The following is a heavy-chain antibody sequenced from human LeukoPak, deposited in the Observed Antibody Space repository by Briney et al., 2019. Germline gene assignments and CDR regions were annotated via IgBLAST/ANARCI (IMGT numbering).Heavy chain of an antibody. CDR1: GGSVTADNYF. CDR3: GRGLRYSESYVVEY. D-gene: IGHD1-26*01. CDR2: IYYTAGS. V-gene: IGHV4-30-4*08. J-gene: IGHJ4*02. Sequence: SETLSLTCTVSGGSVTADNYFWSWTRQPPGEGLEWIGYIYYTAGSYYNPSLKSRVTMSIDASTNQFSLKLNSVTAADTAVYHCGRGLRYSESYVVEYWGLGTLVTVSS.